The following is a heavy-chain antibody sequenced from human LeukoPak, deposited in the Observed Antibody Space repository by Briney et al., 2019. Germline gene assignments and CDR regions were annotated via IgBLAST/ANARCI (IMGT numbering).Heavy chain of an antibody. CDR2: IIPIFGTA. V-gene: IGHV1-69*13. CDR1: GGTFRNHA. Sequence: ASVKVSCKASGGTFRNHAIGWVRQAPGQGLEWMGGIIPIFGTASYAQKFQGRVTITADESTSTAYMELRSLRSDDTAVYYCAGGGLGDGYNFIGDFDYWGQGTLVTVSS. CDR3: AGGGLGDGYNFIGDFDY. J-gene: IGHJ4*02. D-gene: IGHD5-24*01.